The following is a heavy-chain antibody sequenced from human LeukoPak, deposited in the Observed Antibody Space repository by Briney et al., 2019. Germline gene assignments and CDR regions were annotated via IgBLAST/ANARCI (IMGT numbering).Heavy chain of an antibody. V-gene: IGHV3-33*01. CDR3: ARDLSPWDSSSWSGDY. D-gene: IGHD6-13*01. CDR2: IWYDGSNK. J-gene: IGHJ4*02. Sequence: GGSLRLSCAASGFTFSSYGMHWVRQAPGKGLERVAVIWYDGSNKYYADSVKGRFTISRDNSKNTLYLQMNSLRAEDTAVYYCARDLSPWDSSSWSGDYWGQGTLVTVSS. CDR1: GFTFSSYG.